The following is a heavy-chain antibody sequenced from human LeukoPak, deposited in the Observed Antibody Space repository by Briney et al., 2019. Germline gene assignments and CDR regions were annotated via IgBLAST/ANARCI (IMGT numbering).Heavy chain of an antibody. CDR1: GDTFSSYA. V-gene: IGHV1-69*01. J-gene: IGHJ4*02. CDR2: IIPIFGTA. D-gene: IGHD2-2*01. Sequence: SVKVSCKASGDTFSSYAISWVRQAPGQGLEWMGGIIPIFGTANYAQKSQGRVTITADESTSTAYMELSSLRSEDTAVYYCARATGPTSGHVDYWGQGTLVTVSS. CDR3: ARATGPTSGHVDY.